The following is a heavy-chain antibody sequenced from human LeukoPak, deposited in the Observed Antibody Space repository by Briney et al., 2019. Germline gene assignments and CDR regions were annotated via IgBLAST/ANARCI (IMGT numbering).Heavy chain of an antibody. Sequence: SETLSLTCTVSGGSITSMSYYWGWIRQPPGKGLEWIGSVYYSGSAYYNPSLKSRVTISVDTSKNQFSLKLTPVTAADTAVYYCARQGWGDAYYYFDYWGQGTLVTVSS. CDR3: ARQGWGDAYYYFDY. CDR2: VYYSGSA. J-gene: IGHJ4*02. D-gene: IGHD5-24*01. CDR1: GGSITSMSYY. V-gene: IGHV4-39*01.